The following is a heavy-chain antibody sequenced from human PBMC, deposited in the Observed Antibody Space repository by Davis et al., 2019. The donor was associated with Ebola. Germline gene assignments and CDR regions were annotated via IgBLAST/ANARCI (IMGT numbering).Heavy chain of an antibody. CDR2: MYYTGSG. J-gene: IGHJ4*02. CDR1: GGSISGYY. Sequence: MPGGSLRLSCSVSGGSISGYYWGWVRQPPGRGLEWIGYMYYTGSGNYNPSLKSRIAISIDTSKNQFSLALSSVTAADTAVYYCVRAGDPYGGKCDSWGQGTLVTVAS. V-gene: IGHV4-59*01. D-gene: IGHD4-17*01. CDR3: VRAGDPYGGKCDS.